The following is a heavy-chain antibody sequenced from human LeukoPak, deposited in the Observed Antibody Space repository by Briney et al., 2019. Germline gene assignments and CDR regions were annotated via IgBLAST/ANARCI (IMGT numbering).Heavy chain of an antibody. Sequence: GGSLRLSCAASGFTFSSYGMHWVRQAPGEGLEWVAVIWYDGSNKYYADSVKGRFTISRDNSKNTLYLQMNSLRAEDTAVYYCARDNPDSYYFDYWGQGTLVTVSS. J-gene: IGHJ4*02. V-gene: IGHV3-33*01. CDR2: IWYDGSNK. CDR3: ARDNPDSYYFDY. CDR1: GFTFSSYG. D-gene: IGHD1-14*01.